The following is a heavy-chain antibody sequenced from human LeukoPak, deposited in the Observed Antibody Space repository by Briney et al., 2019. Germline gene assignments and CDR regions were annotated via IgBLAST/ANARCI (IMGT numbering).Heavy chain of an antibody. CDR2: TYYRSKWYN. CDR3: ARAMVPRRTKSNSHLDY. J-gene: IGHJ4*02. V-gene: IGHV6-1*01. D-gene: IGHD3-10*01. CDR1: GDSVSSNSAA. Sequence: PSQTLSLTCAISGDSVSSNSAAWNWIRQSPSRGLEWLGRTYYRSKWYNDYAVSVKSRITINPDTSKNQFSLQLNSVTPEDTAVYYCARAMVPRRTKSNSHLDYWGQGTLVTVSS.